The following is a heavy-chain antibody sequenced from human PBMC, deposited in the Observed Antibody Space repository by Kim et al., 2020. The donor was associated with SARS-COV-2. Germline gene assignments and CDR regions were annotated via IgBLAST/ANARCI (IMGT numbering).Heavy chain of an antibody. CDR1: GFTFSSYS. Sequence: GGSLRLSCAASGFTFSSYSMNWVRQAPGKGLEWVSSISSSSSYIYYADSVKGRFTISRDNAKNSLYLQMNSLRAEDTAVYYCARDWWYCSSTSCYGPLYGMDVWGQGTTVTVSS. V-gene: IGHV3-21*01. D-gene: IGHD2-2*01. CDR3: ARDWWYCSSTSCYGPLYGMDV. J-gene: IGHJ6*02. CDR2: ISSSSSYI.